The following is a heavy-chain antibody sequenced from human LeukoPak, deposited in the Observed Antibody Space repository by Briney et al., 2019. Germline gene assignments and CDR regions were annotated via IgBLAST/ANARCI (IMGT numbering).Heavy chain of an antibody. J-gene: IGHJ6*03. CDR3: ARDRVRFGQKMRYYYYYMDV. Sequence: GASVKVSCKASGYTFTSYYMHWVRQAPGQGLEWMGIINPSGGSTSYAQKFQGRVTMTRDMSTSTVYMELSSLRSEDTAAYYCARDRVRFGQKMRYYYYYMDVWGKGTTVIISS. CDR2: INPSGGST. V-gene: IGHV1-46*01. D-gene: IGHD3-10*01. CDR1: GYTFTSYY.